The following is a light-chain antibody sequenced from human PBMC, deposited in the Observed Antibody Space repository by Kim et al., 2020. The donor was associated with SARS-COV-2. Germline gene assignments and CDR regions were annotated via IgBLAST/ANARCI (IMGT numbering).Light chain of an antibody. J-gene: IGKJ2*01. Sequence: DIQMTQSPSTLSASVGDRVTITCRASQTISTWLAWYQQKPGKAPNLLIYLASTLESGVPSRFIGSGSGTEFTLTIDSLQPDDFATYYCQHYSRVPYTFGERT. CDR3: QHYSRVPYT. CDR1: QTISTW. CDR2: LAS. V-gene: IGKV1-5*03.